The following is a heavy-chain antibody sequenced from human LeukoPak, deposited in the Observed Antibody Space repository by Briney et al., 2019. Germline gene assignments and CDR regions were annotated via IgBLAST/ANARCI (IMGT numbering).Heavy chain of an antibody. D-gene: IGHD2-2*01. CDR3: ARTRYAAASFLRSLDY. Sequence: GGSLRLSCAASGFTFSSYAMSWVRQAPGKGLEWVSYISSSSSTIYYADSVKGRFTISRDSAKNSLYLQMNSLRAEDTAVYYCARTRYAAASFLRSLDYWGQGTLVTVSS. J-gene: IGHJ4*02. V-gene: IGHV3-48*01. CDR1: GFTFSSYA. CDR2: ISSSSSTI.